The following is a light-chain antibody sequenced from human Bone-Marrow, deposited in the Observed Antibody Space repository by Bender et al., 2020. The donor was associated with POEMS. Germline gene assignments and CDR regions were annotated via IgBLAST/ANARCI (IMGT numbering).Light chain of an antibody. CDR3: AAWGDSLSGL. CDR2: TNS. Sequence: QSVLTQPPSASGTPGQRVTVSCSGTSSNIGSNFVYWYHQLPGTAPKLLIYTNSQRPSGVPDRFSGSKSGTSASLAISGLRSDDEADYYCAAWGDSLSGLFGGGTKLTVL. CDR1: SSNIGSNF. J-gene: IGLJ2*01. V-gene: IGLV1-47*01.